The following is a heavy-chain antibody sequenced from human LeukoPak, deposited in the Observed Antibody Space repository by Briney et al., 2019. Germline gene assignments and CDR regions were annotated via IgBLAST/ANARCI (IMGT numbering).Heavy chain of an antibody. CDR1: GGSISPYH. CDR2: ISYSGST. J-gene: IGHJ4*02. Sequence: SETLSLTCAVSGGSISPYHWTWIRQPPGKGLEWIGYISYSGSTNYNPSLKSRVTIPIDTSKSQFSLKLSSVTAADTAVYYCARHLDYYGSGSYEYWGQGTLVTVSS. CDR3: ARHLDYYGSGSYEY. D-gene: IGHD3-10*01. V-gene: IGHV4-59*08.